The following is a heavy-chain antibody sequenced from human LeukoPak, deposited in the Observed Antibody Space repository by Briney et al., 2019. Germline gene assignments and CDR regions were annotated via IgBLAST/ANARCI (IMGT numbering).Heavy chain of an antibody. V-gene: IGHV3-74*01. CDR2: IDSDGSGT. J-gene: IGHJ4*02. D-gene: IGHD1-26*01. CDR1: GFTFNSYW. CDR3: ARDVVGATGH. Sequence: PGGSLRLSCAASGFTFNSYWMHWVRHAPGKGLVWVARIDSDGSGTTYADSVKGRFTISRDNAKNTLYLQMNRLRAEDTAVYYCARDVVGATGHWGQGTLVTVSS.